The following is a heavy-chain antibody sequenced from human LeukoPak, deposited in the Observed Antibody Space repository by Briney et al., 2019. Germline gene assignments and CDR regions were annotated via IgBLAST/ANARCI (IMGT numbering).Heavy chain of an antibody. D-gene: IGHD6-19*01. J-gene: IGHJ4*02. CDR1: GFTFSDYS. CDR2: ISISGNTI. CDR3: ARDRGHSSALSIDY. V-gene: IGHV3-11*04. Sequence: GGSLRLSCAVSGFTFSDYSMTWIRQAPGKGLEWVSYISISGNTIYHADSVKGRFTISRDNGKNSLYVQMDSLRAEDTAVYYCARDRGHSSALSIDYWGQGTLVTVSS.